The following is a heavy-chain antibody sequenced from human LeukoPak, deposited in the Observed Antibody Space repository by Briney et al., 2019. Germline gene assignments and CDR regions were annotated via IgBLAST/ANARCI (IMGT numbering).Heavy chain of an antibody. V-gene: IGHV4-31*03. CDR3: ASAPPGSAAIWPRYDC. J-gene: IGHJ4*02. CDR2: IYYSGST. CDR1: GDSINSGGYY. D-gene: IGHD2-2*02. Sequence: PSQTLSLTCTVSGDSINSGGYYWSWIRLHPGKGLEWIGYIYYSGSTYYNPSLGSRVTISVDTARNQFSLKLSSVTAADTAVYYCASAPPGSAAIWPRYDCWGQGTLVTVSS.